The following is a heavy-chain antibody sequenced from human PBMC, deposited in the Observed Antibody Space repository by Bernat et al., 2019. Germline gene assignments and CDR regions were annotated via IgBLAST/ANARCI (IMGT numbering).Heavy chain of an antibody. CDR2: IFSNDEK. CDR3: ARILTYCGGDCYSDSLVRWFDP. CDR1: GFSLSNARMG. J-gene: IGHJ5*02. D-gene: IGHD2-21*02. V-gene: IGHV2-26*01. Sequence: QVTLKESGPVLVKPTETLTLTCTVSGFSLSNARMGVSWIRQPPGKALEWLAHIFSNDEKSYSTSLKSRLTISKDTSKSQVVLNMTNRDPVDTATYYCARILTYCGGDCYSDSLVRWFDPWGQGTLVTVSS.